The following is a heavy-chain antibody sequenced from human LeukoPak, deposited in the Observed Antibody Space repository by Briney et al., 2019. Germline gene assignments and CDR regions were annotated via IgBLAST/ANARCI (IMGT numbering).Heavy chain of an antibody. J-gene: IGHJ3*02. CDR2: IYYSGST. CDR3: ARIKHTTMIVVITPGAFDI. CDR1: GYSINSAYY. V-gene: IGHV4-61*01. D-gene: IGHD3-22*01. Sequence: SETLSLTCTVSGYSINSAYYWGWIRQPPGKGPEWIGYIYYSGSTNYNPSLKSRITISVDTSRKQFSLKLSSVTAADTAVYYCARIKHTTMIVVITPGAFDIWGQGTMVTVSS.